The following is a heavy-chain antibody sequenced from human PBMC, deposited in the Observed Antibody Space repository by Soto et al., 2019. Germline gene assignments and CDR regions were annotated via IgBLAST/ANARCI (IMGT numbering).Heavy chain of an antibody. CDR2: IDWEDTK. CDR3: ARAFYGMDV. Sequence: VSGPTLVNPXQTLTLTCTVSGFSLSGTGMRVTWIRQPPGKALEWLARIDWEDTKLYSTSLKTRLSISKDTSKNQVVLTMTNMDPADTATYYRARAFYGMDVWGPGTTVTVSS. CDR1: GFSLSGTGMR. V-gene: IGHV2-70*04. J-gene: IGHJ6*02.